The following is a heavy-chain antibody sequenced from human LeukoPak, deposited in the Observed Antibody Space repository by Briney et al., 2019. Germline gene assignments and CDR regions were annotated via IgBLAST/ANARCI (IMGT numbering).Heavy chain of an antibody. D-gene: IGHD3-3*01. CDR1: GYTFTGYY. V-gene: IGHV1-18*04. CDR2: ISAYNGNT. Sequence: ASVKVSCKASGYTFTGYYMHWVRQAPGQGLEWMGWISAYNGNTNYAQKLQGRVTMTTDTSTSTAYMELRSLRSDDTAVYYCARDGARFLEWLSKGNFDYWGQGTLVTVSS. CDR3: ARDGARFLEWLSKGNFDY. J-gene: IGHJ4*02.